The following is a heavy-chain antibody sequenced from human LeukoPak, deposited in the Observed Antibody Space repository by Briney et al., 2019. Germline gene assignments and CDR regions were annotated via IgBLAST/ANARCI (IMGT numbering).Heavy chain of an antibody. D-gene: IGHD3-22*01. CDR3: ARPGLQTYYYDSSGYYYVD. CDR2: INHSGST. Sequence: PSETLSLTCAVYGGSFGGYYWSWIRQPPGKGLEWIGEINHSGSTNYNPSLKGRVTISVDTSKNQFSLKLSSVTAADTAVYYCARPGLQTYYYDSSGYYYVDWGQGTLVTVSS. CDR1: GGSFGGYY. V-gene: IGHV4-34*01. J-gene: IGHJ4*02.